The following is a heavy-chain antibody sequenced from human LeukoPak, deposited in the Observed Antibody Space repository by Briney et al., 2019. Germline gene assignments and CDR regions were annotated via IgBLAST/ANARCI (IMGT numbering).Heavy chain of an antibody. V-gene: IGHV3-30*02. Sequence: PGGSLRLSCAASGFTFSSYGMHWVRQAPGKGLEWVAFIRYDGSNKYYADSVKGRFTISRDNAKNTLYLQMNSLRAEDTAVYYCAKVKDSGSYYVYYFDYWGQGTLVTVSS. CDR1: GFTFSSYG. J-gene: IGHJ4*02. CDR3: AKVKDSGSYYVYYFDY. CDR2: IRYDGSNK. D-gene: IGHD1-26*01.